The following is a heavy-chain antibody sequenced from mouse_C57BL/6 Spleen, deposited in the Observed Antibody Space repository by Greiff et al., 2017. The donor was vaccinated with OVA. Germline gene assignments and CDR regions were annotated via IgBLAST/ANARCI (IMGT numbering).Heavy chain of an antibody. CDR2: IWSGGST. V-gene: IGHV2-2*01. Sequence: VKLQESGPGLVQPSQSLSITCTVSGFSLTSYGVHWVRQSPGKGLEWLGVIWSGGSTDYNAAFISRLSISKDNSKSQVFFKMNSLQADDTAIYYCASPSYGNHEAWFAYWGQGTLVTVSA. J-gene: IGHJ3*01. CDR3: ASPSYGNHEAWFAY. CDR1: GFSLTSYG. D-gene: IGHD2-10*01.